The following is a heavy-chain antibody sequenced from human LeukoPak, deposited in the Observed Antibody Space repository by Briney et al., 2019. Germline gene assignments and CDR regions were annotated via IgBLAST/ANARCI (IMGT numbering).Heavy chain of an antibody. V-gene: IGHV3-23*01. D-gene: IGHD3-22*01. J-gene: IGHJ4*02. CDR2: ISGSGGST. CDR1: GFTFSSYA. CDR3: AKDQVYYYDSSGIDY. Sequence: PGGSLRLSCAASGFTFSSYAMSWVRQAPGKGLEWVSAISGSGGSTYYADSVKGRFTISRDNSKNTLYLQMNSLRAEDTAVYYCAKDQVYYYDSSGIDYWGQGTLVTVSS.